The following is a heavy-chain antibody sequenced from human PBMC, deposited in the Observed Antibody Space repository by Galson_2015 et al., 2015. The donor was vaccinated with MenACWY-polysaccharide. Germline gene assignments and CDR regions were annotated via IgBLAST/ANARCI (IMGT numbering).Heavy chain of an antibody. V-gene: IGHV4-61*02. CDR2: IYTSGGT. D-gene: IGHD4-17*01. CDR1: GGSISSGSYY. Sequence: TLSLTCTVSGGSISSGSYYWSWIRQPAGKGLEWIGRIYTSGGTDYNPSLKSRITISKDTSKNQLSRELSSVTAADTAVYYCARATSVTTFNQWGQGTLVTVSS. J-gene: IGHJ4*02. CDR3: ARATSVTTFNQ.